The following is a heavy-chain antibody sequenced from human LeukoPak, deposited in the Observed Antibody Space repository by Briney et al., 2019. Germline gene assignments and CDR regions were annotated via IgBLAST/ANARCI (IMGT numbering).Heavy chain of an antibody. CDR1: GFTFSSYE. CDR2: ISSSGSTI. V-gene: IGHV3-48*03. CDR3: ARTELVYYDFWSGYYTDGYYMDV. D-gene: IGHD3-3*01. Sequence: GGSLRLSCAASGFTFSSYEMNWVRQAPGKGLEWVSYISSSGSTIYYADSVKGRFTISRDNAKNSLYLQMNSLRAEDTAVYYCARTELVYYDFWSGYYTDGYYMDVWGKGTTVTVSS. J-gene: IGHJ6*03.